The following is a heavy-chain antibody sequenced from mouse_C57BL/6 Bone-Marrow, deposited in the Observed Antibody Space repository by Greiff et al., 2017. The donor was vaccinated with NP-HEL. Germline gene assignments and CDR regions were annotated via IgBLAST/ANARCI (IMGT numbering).Heavy chain of an antibody. D-gene: IGHD1-1*01. J-gene: IGHJ4*01. CDR2: ISSGSSTI. CDR1: GFTFSDYG. Sequence: EVKLMESGGGLVKPGGSLKLSCAASGFTFSDYGMHWVRQAPEKGLEWVAYISSGSSTIYYADTVKGRFTISRDNAKNTLFLQMTSLRSEDTAMYYCARKDLVTTVVARYYYAMDYWGQGTSVTVSS. V-gene: IGHV5-17*01. CDR3: ARKDLVTTVVARYYYAMDY.